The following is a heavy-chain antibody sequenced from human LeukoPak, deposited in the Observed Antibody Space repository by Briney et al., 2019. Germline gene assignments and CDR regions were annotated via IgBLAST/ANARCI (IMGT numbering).Heavy chain of an antibody. CDR3: ARGHGVY. J-gene: IGHJ4*02. CDR2: ISTSSGTM. V-gene: IGHV3-48*02. Sequence: PGRSLRLSCAASGFTFSSYSMNWVRQAPGKGLEWVSYISTSSGTMNYADSVKGRFTISRDNAKNSLYLQMNSLRDEDTAVYYCARGHGVYWGQGTLVTVSS. CDR1: GFTFSSYS. D-gene: IGHD3-3*01.